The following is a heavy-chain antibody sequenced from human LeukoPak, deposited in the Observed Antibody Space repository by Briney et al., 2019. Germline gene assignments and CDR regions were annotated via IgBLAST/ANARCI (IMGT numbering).Heavy chain of an antibody. CDR3: ARGDYGDYISWFDP. Sequence: ASVKESCKASGYTFTGYYMHWVRPAPGQGREWMGCINPNSGGTNYAQKFQGWVTMTRDTSISTAYMELSRLRSDDTAVYYCARGDYGDYISWFDPWGQGTLVTVSS. CDR1: GYTFTGYY. D-gene: IGHD4-17*01. V-gene: IGHV1-2*04. CDR2: INPNSGGT. J-gene: IGHJ5*02.